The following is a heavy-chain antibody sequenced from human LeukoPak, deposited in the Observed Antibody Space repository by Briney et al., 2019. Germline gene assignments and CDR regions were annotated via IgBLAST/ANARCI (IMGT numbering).Heavy chain of an antibody. Sequence: GASVKVSCKASGYTFTSYAMYWVRQAPGQGLEWMGWINTNTGNPTYAQGFTGRFVFSLDTSVSTAYLQISSLKAEDTAVYYCARDNCSSTSCYYYYYGMDVWGQGTTVTVSS. CDR1: GYTFTSYA. CDR2: INTNTGNP. CDR3: ARDNCSSTSCYYYYYGMDV. V-gene: IGHV7-4-1*02. J-gene: IGHJ6*02. D-gene: IGHD2-2*01.